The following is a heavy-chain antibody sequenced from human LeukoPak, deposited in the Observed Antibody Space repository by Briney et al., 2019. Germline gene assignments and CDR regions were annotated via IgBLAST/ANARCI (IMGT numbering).Heavy chain of an antibody. CDR3: ARVPVGATTGFDY. D-gene: IGHD1-26*01. CDR1: GYTFTSYD. CDR2: INPNSGGT. V-gene: IGHV1-2*04. J-gene: IGHJ4*02. Sequence: ASVKVSCKASGYTFTSYDINWVRQAPGQGLEWMGWINPNSGGTNYAQKFQGWVTMTRDTSISTAYMELSRLRSDDTAVYYCARVPVGATTGFDYWGQGTLVTVSS.